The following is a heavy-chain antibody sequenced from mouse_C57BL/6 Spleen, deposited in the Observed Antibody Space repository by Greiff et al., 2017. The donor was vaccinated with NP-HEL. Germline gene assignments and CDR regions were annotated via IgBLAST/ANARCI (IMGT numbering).Heavy chain of an antibody. CDR3: TRGTGNPFFDY. Sequence: VQLQQSGAELVRPGASVTLSCKASGYTFTDYEMHWVKQTPVHGLEWIGAIDPETGGTAYNQKFKGKAILTADKSSSTAYMELRSLTSEDSAVYYCTRGTGNPFFDYWGQGTTLTVSS. D-gene: IGHD4-1*01. J-gene: IGHJ2*01. CDR1: GYTFTDYE. CDR2: IDPETGGT. V-gene: IGHV1-15*01.